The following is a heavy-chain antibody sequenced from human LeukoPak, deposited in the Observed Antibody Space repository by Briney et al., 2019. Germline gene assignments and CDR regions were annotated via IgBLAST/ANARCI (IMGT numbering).Heavy chain of an antibody. CDR1: GYTFTGYY. CDR2: INPNSGDT. CDR3: ARGYYDILTCYPPLYYFDS. Sequence: ASVKVSCKASGYTFTGYYIHWVRQAPGQGLEWMGWINPNSGDTNYALKFQGRVTMTRDLSISTAYMELTRLRSDDTAVFSCARGYYDILTCYPPLYYFDSWGQGSLVTVSS. V-gene: IGHV1-2*02. D-gene: IGHD3-9*01. J-gene: IGHJ4*02.